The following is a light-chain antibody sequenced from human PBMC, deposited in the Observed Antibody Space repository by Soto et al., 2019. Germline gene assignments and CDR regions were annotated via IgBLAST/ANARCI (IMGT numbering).Light chain of an antibody. CDR2: AAS. V-gene: IGKV1-39*01. CDR1: RTISLY. Sequence: DIQLTQSPSSLSAYVGDKVTITCRASRTISLYLNWYQQKGGKAPKLLIYAASSLQSGVPSRFSGSGSGTDFTLTISSLQPDDFATYYCQQSYSIPWTFGQGTKVEIK. CDR3: QQSYSIPWT. J-gene: IGKJ1*01.